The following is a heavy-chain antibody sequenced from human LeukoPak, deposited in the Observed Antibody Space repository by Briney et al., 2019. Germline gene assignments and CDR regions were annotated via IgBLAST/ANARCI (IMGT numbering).Heavy chain of an antibody. CDR3: ARDRYYDILTGWRKNNWFDP. CDR2: INPHSGGT. Sequence: ASVKVSCKASGYTFTGYYMHWVRQAPGQGLEWMGWINPHSGGTNYAQKFQGRVTMTRDTSISTAFMELSRLRSDDTAVYYCARDRYYDILTGWRKNNWFDPWGQGTLVTVSS. D-gene: IGHD3-9*01. CDR1: GYTFTGYY. J-gene: IGHJ5*02. V-gene: IGHV1-2*02.